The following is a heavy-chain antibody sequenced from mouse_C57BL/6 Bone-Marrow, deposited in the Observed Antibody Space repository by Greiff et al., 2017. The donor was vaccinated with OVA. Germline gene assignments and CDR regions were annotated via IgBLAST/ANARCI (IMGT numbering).Heavy chain of an antibody. D-gene: IGHD2-4*01. V-gene: IGHV1-81*01. CDR3: ARMINWYFDV. CDR2: IYPRSGNT. Sequence: VQLQESGAELARPGASVKLSCKASGYTFTSYGISWVKQRTGQGLEWIGEIYPRSGNTYYNEKFKGKATLTADKSSSTAYMELRSLTSEDAAVYFCARMINWYFDVWGTGTTVTVSS. J-gene: IGHJ1*03. CDR1: GYTFTSYG.